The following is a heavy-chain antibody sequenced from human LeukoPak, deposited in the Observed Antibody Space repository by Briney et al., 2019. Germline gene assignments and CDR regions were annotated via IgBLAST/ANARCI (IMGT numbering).Heavy chain of an antibody. J-gene: IGHJ3*02. CDR2: IKQDGSEK. CDR3: ARDQGALDI. Sequence: GGSLRLSCAASGFTFSSFATTWVRQAPGKGLEWLANIKQDGSEKYYVDSGKGRFTISRDNAKNSLYLQMNSQRAEDTAIYYCARDQGALDIWGQGTMVTVSS. CDR1: GFTFSSFA. V-gene: IGHV3-7*01.